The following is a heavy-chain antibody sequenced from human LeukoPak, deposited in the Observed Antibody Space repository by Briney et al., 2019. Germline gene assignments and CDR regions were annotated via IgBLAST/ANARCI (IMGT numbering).Heavy chain of an antibody. CDR2: IKQDGSEK. CDR1: GFTFSSYW. J-gene: IGHJ4*02. V-gene: IGHV3-7*04. CDR3: ARGVTHKWGYFDY. D-gene: IGHD7-27*01. Sequence: PGGSVRLSCAASGFTFSSYWMSWVRQAPGKGLEWVANIKQDGSEKYYVDSVKGRFIISRDNAKNSLYLQMNSLRAEDTAVYYCARGVTHKWGYFDYWGQGTLVTVSS.